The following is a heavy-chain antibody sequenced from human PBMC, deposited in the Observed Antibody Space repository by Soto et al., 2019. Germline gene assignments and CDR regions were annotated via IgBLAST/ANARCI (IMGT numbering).Heavy chain of an antibody. J-gene: IGHJ3*02. CDR2: IWYDGSNK. V-gene: IGHV3-33*01. D-gene: IGHD4-17*01. Sequence: QVQLVESGGGVVQPGRSLRLSCAASGFTFSSYGMHWVRQAPGKGLEWVAVIWYDGSNKYYADSVKGRFTISRDNSKNTLYLQMNSRRAEDTAVYYCASDITETTVDAFDIWGQGTMVTVSS. CDR3: ASDITETTVDAFDI. CDR1: GFTFSSYG.